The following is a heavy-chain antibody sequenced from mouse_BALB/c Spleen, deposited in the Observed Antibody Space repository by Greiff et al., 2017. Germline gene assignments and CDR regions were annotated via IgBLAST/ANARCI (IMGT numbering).Heavy chain of an antibody. J-gene: IGHJ4*01. V-gene: IGHV14-4*02. CDR2: IDPENGDT. CDR3: NSDPPYAMDY. CDR1: GFNFKDYY. Sequence: VQLQQSGAELVRSGASVKLSCTASGFNFKDYYMHWVKQRPEQGLEWIGWIDPENGDTEYAPKFQGKATMTADTSSNTAYLQLSSLTSEDTAVYYCNSDPPYAMDYWGQGTSVTVSS.